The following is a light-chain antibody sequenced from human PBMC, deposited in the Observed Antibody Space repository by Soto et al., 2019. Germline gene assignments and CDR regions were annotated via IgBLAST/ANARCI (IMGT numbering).Light chain of an antibody. Sequence: DIQMTQSPSSLSASVGDRVTITCRASQSISSYLNWYQQKPGKAPKLLIDASSSLQSGVTSRFSGSGSVTDFTLTISSLQPEDFATYYCQQSYSTLYTFGQGTKLEIK. V-gene: IGKV1-39*01. CDR3: QQSYSTLYT. CDR1: QSISSY. J-gene: IGKJ2*01. CDR2: ASS.